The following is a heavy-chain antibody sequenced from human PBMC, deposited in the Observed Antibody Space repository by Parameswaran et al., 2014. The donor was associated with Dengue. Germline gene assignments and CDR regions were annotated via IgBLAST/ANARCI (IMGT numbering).Heavy chain of an antibody. Sequence: WVRQAPGQGLEWMGWINPNSGGTNYAQKFQGWVTMTRDTSISTAYMELSRLRSDDTAVYYCARVDMRVQYGMDVWGQGTTVTVSS. CDR2: INPNSGGT. CDR3: ARVDMRVQYGMDV. D-gene: IGHD1-1*01. V-gene: IGHV1-2*04. J-gene: IGHJ6*02.